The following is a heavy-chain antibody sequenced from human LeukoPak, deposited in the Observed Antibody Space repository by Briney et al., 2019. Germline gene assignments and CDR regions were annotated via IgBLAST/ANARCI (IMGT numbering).Heavy chain of an antibody. CDR2: IYTSGST. CDR3: ARLGVGNWFDP. V-gene: IGHV4-4*07. Sequence: SETLSLTCTVSGGSISSYYWSWIRQPAGKGLEWIGRIYTSGSTNYNPSLKSRVTTSVDTSKNHFSLNLSSVTAADTAVYYCARLGVGNWFDPWGQGTLVTVSS. CDR1: GGSISSYY. J-gene: IGHJ5*02. D-gene: IGHD3-16*01.